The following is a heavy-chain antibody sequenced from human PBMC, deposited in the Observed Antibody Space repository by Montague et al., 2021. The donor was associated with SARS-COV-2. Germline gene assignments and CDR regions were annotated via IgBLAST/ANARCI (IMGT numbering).Heavy chain of an antibody. V-gene: IGHV4-4*02. Sequence: SETLSLTCALSGGSISSSNWWSWVRQPPGKGLEWIGEIYHSGSTYYNPSLKSRVTISVDTSKNQFSLKLSSVTAADTAVYYCARHVDSYGPYYFDYWGQGTLVTVSS. CDR1: GGSISSSNW. CDR3: ARHVDSYGPYYFDY. D-gene: IGHD5-18*01. J-gene: IGHJ4*02. CDR2: IYHSGST.